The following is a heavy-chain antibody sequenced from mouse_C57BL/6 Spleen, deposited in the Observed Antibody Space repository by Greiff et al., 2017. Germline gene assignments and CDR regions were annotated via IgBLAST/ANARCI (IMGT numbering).Heavy chain of an antibody. Sequence: EVKVVESGGGLVKPGGFLKLSCAASGFTFSSYAMSWVRQTPEKRLEWVATISDGGSYTYYPDNVKGRFTISRDNAKNNLYLQMSHLKSEDTAMYYCARGGLRHAMDYWGQGTSVTVSS. CDR2: ISDGGSYT. J-gene: IGHJ4*01. V-gene: IGHV5-4*03. CDR1: GFTFSSYA. D-gene: IGHD2-4*01. CDR3: ARGGLRHAMDY.